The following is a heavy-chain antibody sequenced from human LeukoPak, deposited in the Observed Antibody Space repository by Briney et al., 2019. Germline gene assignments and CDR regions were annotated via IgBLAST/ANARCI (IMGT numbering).Heavy chain of an antibody. V-gene: IGHV4-34*01. D-gene: IGHD2-8*01. CDR3: ARGLPTNGSFDY. Sequence: PSETLPLTCAVYGGSFSGYYWSWIRQPPGKGLEWIGEINHSGSTNYNPSLKSRVTISVDTSKNQFSLKLSSVTAADTAVYYCARGLPTNGSFDYWGQGTLVTVSS. CDR2: INHSGST. J-gene: IGHJ4*02. CDR1: GGSFSGYY.